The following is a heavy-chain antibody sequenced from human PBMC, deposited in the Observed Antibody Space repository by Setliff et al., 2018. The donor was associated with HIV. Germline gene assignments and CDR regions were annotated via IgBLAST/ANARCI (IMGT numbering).Heavy chain of an antibody. CDR3: ARFIAAAGIISHPGSLGGYFDL. Sequence: PGESLKISCKGSGYSFTSNWIGWVRQMPGKGLEWMGIIYPGDSDTRYSPSFQGQVTISADKSISTAYLQWSSLKASDTAMYHCARFIAAAGIISHPGSLGGYFDLWGRGTLVTVSS. CDR1: GYSFTSNW. D-gene: IGHD6-13*01. CDR2: IYPGDSDT. V-gene: IGHV5-51*01. J-gene: IGHJ2*01.